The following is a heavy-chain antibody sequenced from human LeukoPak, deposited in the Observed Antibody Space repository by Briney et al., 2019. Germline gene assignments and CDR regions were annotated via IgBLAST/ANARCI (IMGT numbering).Heavy chain of an antibody. CDR1: AASLRSYY. Sequence: SETLSLTCSVSAASLRSYYWDWLRQSPGKGLEWIGYISDTGKTESNPSLKSRVTISLDMSKKQFSLRLRSVTAADSAIYYCSTGYYEPFATWGPGILVTVSS. V-gene: IGHV4-59*01. J-gene: IGHJ5*02. CDR3: STGYYEPFAT. CDR2: ISDTGKT. D-gene: IGHD5-18*01.